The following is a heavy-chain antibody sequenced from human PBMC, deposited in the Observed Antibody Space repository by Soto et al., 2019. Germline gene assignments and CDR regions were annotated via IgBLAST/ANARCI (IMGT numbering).Heavy chain of an antibody. V-gene: IGHV4-59*01. D-gene: IGHD2-21*02. CDR1: GGSISGYY. J-gene: IGHJ6*02. CDR2: MYNTGST. Sequence: SETLSLTCTVSGGSISGYYWSWIRQPPGKGLEWIGCMYNTGSTVYNPSFKSRVTISVDTSKNQFSLKLNSVTAADTAVYYCARDLWGYCGTDCYPLDIWGQGTTVTVSS. CDR3: ARDLWGYCGTDCYPLDI.